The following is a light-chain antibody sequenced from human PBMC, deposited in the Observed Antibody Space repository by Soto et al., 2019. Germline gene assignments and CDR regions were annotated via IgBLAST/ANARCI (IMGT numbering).Light chain of an antibody. V-gene: IGKV3-20*01. J-gene: IGKJ5*01. CDR1: QSVSSSY. CDR3: QQYGSSPSIT. Sequence: EIVLTQSPGTLSLSPGERATLSCRASQSVSSSYLAWYQQKPGQAPRLLIYGASSRATGIPDRFSGSGSGTDFTLTTSSLEHEDFAVYYCQQYGSSPSITFGQGTRLEIK. CDR2: GAS.